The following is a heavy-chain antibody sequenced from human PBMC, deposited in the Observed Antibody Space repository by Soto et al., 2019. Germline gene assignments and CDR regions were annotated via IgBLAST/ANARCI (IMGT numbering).Heavy chain of an antibody. V-gene: IGHV4-34*01. CDR2: INHSGST. D-gene: IGHD3-10*01. Sequence: PSETLSLTCAVYGGSFSGYYWSWIRQPPGKGLEWIGEINHSGSTNYNPSLKSRVTISVDTSKNQFSLKLSSVTAADTAVYYCARVLGGYGSGSYYTVYWGHGTLVTV. J-gene: IGHJ4*01. CDR1: GGSFSGYY. CDR3: ARVLGGYGSGSYYTVY.